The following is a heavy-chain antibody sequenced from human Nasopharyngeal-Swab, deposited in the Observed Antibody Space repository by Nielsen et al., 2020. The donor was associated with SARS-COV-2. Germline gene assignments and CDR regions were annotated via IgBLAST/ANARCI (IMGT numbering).Heavy chain of an antibody. CDR2: IKQDGSEK. D-gene: IGHD3-16*02. V-gene: IGHV3-7*03. CDR1: GFTFSSFW. CDR3: AGRSYDYVWGTYRYPYFDY. J-gene: IGHJ4*02. Sequence: GESLKISCAASGFTFSSFWMNWVRQAPGKGLEWVANIKQDGSEKYYVDSVKGRFTISRDNAKNSLYLQMNSLRAEDTAVYYCAGRSYDYVWGTYRYPYFDYWGQGTLVTVSS.